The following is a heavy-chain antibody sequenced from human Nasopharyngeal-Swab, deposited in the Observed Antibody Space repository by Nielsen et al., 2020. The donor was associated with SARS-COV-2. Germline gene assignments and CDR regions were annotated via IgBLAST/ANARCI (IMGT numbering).Heavy chain of an antibody. V-gene: IGHV3-74*01. Sequence: GGSLRLSCAASGFTFSSYWMHWVRQAPGKGLVWVARIKSDGSSTNYADSVKGRFTISRDNAKNTLYLQMNSLRAEDTAVYYWARAYYFDSWGQGTLVTVSS. CDR1: GFTFSSYW. CDR3: ARAYYFDS. J-gene: IGHJ4*02. CDR2: IKSDGSST.